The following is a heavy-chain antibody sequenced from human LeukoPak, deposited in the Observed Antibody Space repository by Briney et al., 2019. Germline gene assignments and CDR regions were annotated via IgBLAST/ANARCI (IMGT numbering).Heavy chain of an antibody. J-gene: IGHJ6*03. Sequence: SETLSLTCAVYGGSFSGYYWSWIRQPPGKGLEWIGEINHSGSTNYNPSLKSRVTISVDTSKNQFSLKLSSVTAADTAVYYCARVRCSSSWYRWYPSSYYMDVWGKGTTVTVSS. D-gene: IGHD6-13*01. CDR3: ARVRCSSSWYRWYPSSYYMDV. V-gene: IGHV4-34*01. CDR1: GGSFSGYY. CDR2: INHSGST.